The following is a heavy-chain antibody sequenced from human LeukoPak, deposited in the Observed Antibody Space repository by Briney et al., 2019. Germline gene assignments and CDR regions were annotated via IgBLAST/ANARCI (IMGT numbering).Heavy chain of an antibody. CDR2: ISSRSSYI. Sequence: PGGSLRLSCAASGFTFSSYNMKWVRQAPGKGLEWVSSISSRSSYIFYADSVKGRFTISRDNAKKSLYLQMNSLRAEDTAVYYCASGVYYFDYWGQGTLVTVSS. CDR1: GFTFSSYN. CDR3: ASGVYYFDY. D-gene: IGHD3-3*01. J-gene: IGHJ4*02. V-gene: IGHV3-21*01.